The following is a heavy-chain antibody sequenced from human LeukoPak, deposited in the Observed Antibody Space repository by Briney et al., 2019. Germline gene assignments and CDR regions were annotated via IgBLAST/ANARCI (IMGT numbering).Heavy chain of an antibody. D-gene: IGHD3-22*01. Sequence: SETLSLTCTVSGGSISSSYYYWGWIRQPPGKGLEWIGYIYYSGSTYYNPSLKSRVTISVDTSKNQFSLKLSSVTAADTAVYYCARSYDSSGYFDYWGQGTLVTVSS. J-gene: IGHJ4*02. CDR1: GGSISSSYYY. CDR3: ARSYDSSGYFDY. CDR2: IYYSGST. V-gene: IGHV4-31*03.